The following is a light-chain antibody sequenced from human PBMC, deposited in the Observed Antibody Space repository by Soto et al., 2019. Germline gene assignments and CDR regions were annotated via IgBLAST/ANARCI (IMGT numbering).Light chain of an antibody. J-gene: IGKJ1*01. Sequence: DIQMTQSPSTLSGSVGDRVTITCRASQTISSWLAWYQQKPGKAPKLLIYKASILKSGVPSRFSGSGSWTEFTLTISSLQPDDFATYYCQHYYSYSEAFGQGTKVDLK. CDR1: QTISSW. CDR3: QHYYSYSEA. V-gene: IGKV1-5*03. CDR2: KAS.